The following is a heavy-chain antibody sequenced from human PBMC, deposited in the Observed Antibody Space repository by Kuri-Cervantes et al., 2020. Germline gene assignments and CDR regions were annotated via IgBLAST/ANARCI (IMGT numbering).Heavy chain of an antibody. J-gene: IGHJ6*02. Sequence: SLKISCAASGFTFDDYAMHWVRQAPGKGLEWVSGISWNSGSIGYADSVKGRFTISRDNAKNSLYLQMNSLRADDTAVYYCARDAYGSGSYWRNYYYYYGMDVWGQGTTVTVSS. D-gene: IGHD3-10*01. V-gene: IGHV3-9*01. CDR3: ARDAYGSGSYWRNYYYYYGMDV. CDR1: GFTFDDYA. CDR2: ISWNSGSI.